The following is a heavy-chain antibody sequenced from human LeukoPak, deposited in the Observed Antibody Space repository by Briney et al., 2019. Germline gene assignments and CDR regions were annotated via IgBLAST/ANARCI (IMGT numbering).Heavy chain of an antibody. CDR1: GFTFIGYS. CDR3: ARKFGTNREVPAFEN. J-gene: IGHJ3*02. CDR2: IISSSRGYI. D-gene: IGHD1-7*01. V-gene: IGHV3-21*04. Sequence: GGSLRLSCATSGFTFIGYSMRWVRQAPGKGLEWVSSIISSSRGYIYYADSVKGRFTISRDNAKNSLYLQMNSLRAEDTAVYYCARKFGTNREVPAFENRGQRAMGTVSS.